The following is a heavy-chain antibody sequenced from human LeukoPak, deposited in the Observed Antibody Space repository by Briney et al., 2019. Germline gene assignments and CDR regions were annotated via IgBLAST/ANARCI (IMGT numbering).Heavy chain of an antibody. CDR3: ARVFGYSGYADY. J-gene: IGHJ4*02. D-gene: IGHD5-12*01. Sequence: PSETLSLTCAVYGGSFSGYYWSWIRQPPGKGLEWIGYIYYSGSTNYNPSLKSRVTISVDTSKNQFSLKLSSVAAADTAVYYCARVFGYSGYADYWGQGTLVTVSS. V-gene: IGHV4-59*01. CDR1: GGSFSGYY. CDR2: IYYSGST.